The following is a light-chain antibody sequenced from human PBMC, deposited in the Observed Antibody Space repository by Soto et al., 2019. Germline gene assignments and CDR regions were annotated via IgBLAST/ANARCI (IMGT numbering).Light chain of an antibody. Sequence: QSVLTQPASVSGSPGQSITISCTGTSSDVGGYNYVSWYQQHPGKAPKLMIYDVSNRPSGVSNRFSGSKSGNTASLTISGHQAEAEADYYCSSYTSSSTPYVFGTGTKVTV. CDR1: SSDVGGYNY. J-gene: IGLJ1*01. CDR2: DVS. V-gene: IGLV2-14*01. CDR3: SSYTSSSTPYV.